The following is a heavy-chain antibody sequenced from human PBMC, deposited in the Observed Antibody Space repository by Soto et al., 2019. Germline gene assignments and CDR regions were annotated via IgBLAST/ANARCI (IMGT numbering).Heavy chain of an antibody. V-gene: IGHV1-58*01. Sequence: GASVKVSCKASGFTFTSSAVQWVRQARGQRLEWIGWIVVGSGNTNYAQKFQERVTITRDMSTSTAYMELSSLRSEDTAVYYCAAVYSYYYCSSGDRDLLAFSTRRSSDL. CDR2: IVVGSGNT. J-gene: IGHJ2*01. D-gene: IGHD3-22*01. CDR1: GFTFTSSA. CDR3: AAVYSYYYCSSGDRDLLAFSTRRSSDL.